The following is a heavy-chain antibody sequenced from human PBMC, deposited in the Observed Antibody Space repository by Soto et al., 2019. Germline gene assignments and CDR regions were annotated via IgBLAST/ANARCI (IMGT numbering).Heavy chain of an antibody. D-gene: IGHD4-17*01. Sequence: GGALRLSCSGSGFTFSSYGMHWVRQAPGKGLEWVAVISYDGSNKYYADSVKGRFTISRDNSKNTLYLQMNSLRAEDTAVYYCAKEDYPAYGDYHAFGVNFDYWGQGTLVTVSS. J-gene: IGHJ4*02. CDR2: ISYDGSNK. CDR3: AKEDYPAYGDYHAFGVNFDY. V-gene: IGHV3-30*18. CDR1: GFTFSSYG.